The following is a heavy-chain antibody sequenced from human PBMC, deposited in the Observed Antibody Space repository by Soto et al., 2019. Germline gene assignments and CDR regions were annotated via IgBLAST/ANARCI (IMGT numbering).Heavy chain of an antibody. CDR1: GASISGYY. D-gene: IGHD1-1*01. V-gene: IGHV4-4*07. CDR3: VRDGTKTLRDWFDP. CDR2: IYATGTT. Sequence: SETLSLTCSVSGASISGYYWSWIRKSAGKGLEWIGRIYATGTTDYNPSLKSRVMMSVDTSKKQFSLKLRSVTAADTAVYYCVRDGTKTLRDWFDPWGQGISVTVSS. J-gene: IGHJ5*02.